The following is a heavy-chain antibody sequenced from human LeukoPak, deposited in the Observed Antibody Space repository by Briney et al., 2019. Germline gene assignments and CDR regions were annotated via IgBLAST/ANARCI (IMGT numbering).Heavy chain of an antibody. D-gene: IGHD6-6*01. V-gene: IGHV3-23*01. CDR3: AKDEGRLSVAAPKDAFDI. J-gene: IGHJ3*02. CDR1: GFTFSSYS. CDR2: ISGSGGRT. Sequence: GGSLRLSCAASGFTFSSYSMSWVRQAPGKGLEWVSAISGSGGRTYYADSVRGRFTISRDNSKNTLYLQMNSLRAGGTAIYYCAKDEGRLSVAAPKDAFDIWGQGTMVTVSS.